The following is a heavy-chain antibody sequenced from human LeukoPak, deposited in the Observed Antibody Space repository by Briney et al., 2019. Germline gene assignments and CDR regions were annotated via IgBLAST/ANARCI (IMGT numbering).Heavy chain of an antibody. J-gene: IGHJ6*02. V-gene: IGHV3-30-3*01. CDR2: ISYDGSNK. CDR1: GFTFSSYG. CDR3: ARDHGMDV. Sequence: GGSLRLSCAASGFTFSSYGMHWGRQAPGKGLEWVAVISYDGSNKYYADSVKGRFTISRDNSKNTLYLQMNSLRAEDTAVYYCARDHGMDVWGQGTTVTVSS.